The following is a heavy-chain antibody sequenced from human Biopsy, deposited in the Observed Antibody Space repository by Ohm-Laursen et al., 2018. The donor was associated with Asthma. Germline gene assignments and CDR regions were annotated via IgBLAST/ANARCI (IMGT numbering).Heavy chain of an antibody. V-gene: IGHV1-3*01. CDR1: GYTFTSYG. D-gene: IGHD4-17*01. CDR3: ARAHYGDLHDY. CDR2: INAGNGNT. Sequence: ASVKVSCKASGYTFTSYGISWVRQAPGQRLEWMGWINAGNGNTKYSQKFQGRVTITRDTSASTAYMELSSLRSEDTAVYYCARAHYGDLHDYWGQGTLVTVSS. J-gene: IGHJ4*02.